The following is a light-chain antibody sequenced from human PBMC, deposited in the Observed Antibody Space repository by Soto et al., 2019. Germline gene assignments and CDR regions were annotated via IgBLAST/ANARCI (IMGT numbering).Light chain of an antibody. J-gene: IGKJ4*01. Sequence: IQMTQSPSSLSASVGDRVTITCRASQSISSYLNWYQQKPGKAPKLLIYAASSLQSGVPSRFSGSGSGTDFTLTISSLQPEDFVTYYRPQCSSTPLTFGGG. CDR2: AAS. CDR3: PQCSSTPLT. V-gene: IGKV1-39*01. CDR1: QSISSY.